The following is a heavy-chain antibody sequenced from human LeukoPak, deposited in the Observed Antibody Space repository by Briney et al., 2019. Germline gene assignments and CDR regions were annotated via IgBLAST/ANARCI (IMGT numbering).Heavy chain of an antibody. Sequence: SETLSLTCTVSGGSISSSSYYWGWIRQPPGKGLEWIGSIYYSGSTYYNPSLKSRVTISVDTSKNQFSLKLSSVTAADTAVYYCARVGTYYDFWSGYHSPRPWYFDLWGRGTLVTVSS. D-gene: IGHD3-3*01. V-gene: IGHV4-39*01. J-gene: IGHJ2*01. CDR3: ARVGTYYDFWSGYHSPRPWYFDL. CDR2: IYYSGST. CDR1: GGSISSSSYY.